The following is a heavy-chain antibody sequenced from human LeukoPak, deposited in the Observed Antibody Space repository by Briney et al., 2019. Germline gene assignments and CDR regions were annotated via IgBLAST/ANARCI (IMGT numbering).Heavy chain of an antibody. D-gene: IGHD3-10*01. V-gene: IGHV4-31*03. J-gene: IGHJ3*02. CDR3: ARDAGVYAFDI. CDR1: GGSISSGGYY. CDR2: IYYSGGT. Sequence: SETLSLTCTVSGGSISSGGYYWSWIRQHPGKGLEWIGYIYYSGGTYYNPSLKSRVTISVDTSKNQFSLKLSSVTAADTAVYYCARDAGVYAFDIWGQGTMVTVSS.